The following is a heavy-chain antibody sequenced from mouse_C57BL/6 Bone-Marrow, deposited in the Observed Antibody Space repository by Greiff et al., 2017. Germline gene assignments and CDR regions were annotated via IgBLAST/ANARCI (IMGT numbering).Heavy chain of an antibody. V-gene: IGHV5-9-1*02. CDR3: TRENYDLYYAMDY. J-gene: IGHJ4*01. CDR1: GFTFSSYA. CDR2: ICSGGDYI. D-gene: IGHD2-4*01. Sequence: DVQLQASGEGFVKPGGSLKLSCAASGFTFSSYAMSWVRQTPEKRLDWVAYICSGGDYIYYADTVQGRFTSSRDNARNTLYLQMSSLKSEDTAMYYCTRENYDLYYAMDYWGQGTSVTVSS.